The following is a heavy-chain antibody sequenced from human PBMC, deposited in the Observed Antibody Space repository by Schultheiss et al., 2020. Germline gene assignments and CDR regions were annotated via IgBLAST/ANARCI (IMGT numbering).Heavy chain of an antibody. Sequence: SQTLSLTCTVSGDSISSGDYYWSWIRQPAGKGLEWIGRIYPRGGSDYNPSLKSRVTMSVDTSRNHFSLNLRSVSAADSAVYFCARARGIMNASLRYYYYMDVWGKGTTVTVSS. D-gene: IGHD1-14*01. J-gene: IGHJ6*03. V-gene: IGHV4-61*02. CDR1: GDSISSGDYY. CDR3: ARARGIMNASLRYYYYMDV. CDR2: IYPRGGS.